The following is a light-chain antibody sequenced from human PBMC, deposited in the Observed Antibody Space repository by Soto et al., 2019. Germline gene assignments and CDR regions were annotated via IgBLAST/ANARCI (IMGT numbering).Light chain of an antibody. V-gene: IGKV2-30*02. Sequence: DAVMTQAPLSLPVTLGQPASLSCMSTASLAHRDGNTYLTWLQQRPGQSPRRLIYMVSERDSGVPDRCSGNGCASDFKLKISRVEAEDVGVYYCMQGTHWPRTFGQGPKVEI. CDR3: MQGTHWPRT. CDR2: MVS. J-gene: IGKJ1*01. CDR1: ASLAHRDGNTY.